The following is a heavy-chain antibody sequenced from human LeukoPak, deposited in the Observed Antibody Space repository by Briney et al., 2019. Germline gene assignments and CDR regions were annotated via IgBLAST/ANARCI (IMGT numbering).Heavy chain of an antibody. CDR3: ARDMVRGSSFYYGMDV. J-gene: IGHJ6*02. Sequence: ASVKVSCKASGYTFTSYGISWVRQAPGQGLEWMGRIIPILGIANHAQKFQGRVTITADKSTSTAYMELSSLRSEDTAVYYCARDMVRGSSFYYGMDVWGQGTTVTVSS. CDR1: GYTFTSYG. V-gene: IGHV1-69*04. D-gene: IGHD3-10*01. CDR2: IIPILGIA.